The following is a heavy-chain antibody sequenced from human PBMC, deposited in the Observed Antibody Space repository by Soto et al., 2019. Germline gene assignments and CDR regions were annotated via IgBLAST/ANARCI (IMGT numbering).Heavy chain of an antibody. V-gene: IGHV3-23*02. Sequence: EVQLLESGGGLVQPGGSLRLSCAASGFTFYRYDMFWVRQPPRRGLEWVSFISGSGGRIEYGDFVRGRFTASRDNAEDTLSLQMTTLASDDTGVYYCVRRGSETGWYFDQWGQGTLVVVSS. CDR3: VRRGSETGWYFDQ. CDR2: ISGSGGRI. D-gene: IGHD6-19*01. J-gene: IGHJ4*02. CDR1: GFTFYRYD.